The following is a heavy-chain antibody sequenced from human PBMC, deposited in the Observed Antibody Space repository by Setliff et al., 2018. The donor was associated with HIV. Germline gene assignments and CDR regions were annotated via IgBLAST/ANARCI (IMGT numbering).Heavy chain of an antibody. CDR1: GFSFSDSH. CDR2: IRNKKNGGTT. V-gene: IGHV3-15*01. CDR3: TTDLGSGRFSWNNN. J-gene: IGHJ4*02. Sequence: GSLRLSCAASGFSFSDSHMTWIRQAPGKGLEWVARIRNKKNGGTTYYAAPVEGRFTISRDDSKNTLSLQMNSLKTEDTAIYYCTTDLGSGRFSWNNNWGQGTLVTVSS. D-gene: IGHD1-26*01.